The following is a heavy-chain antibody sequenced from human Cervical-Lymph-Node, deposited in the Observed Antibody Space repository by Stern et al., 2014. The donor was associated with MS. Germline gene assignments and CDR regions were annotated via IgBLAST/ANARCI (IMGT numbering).Heavy chain of an antibody. J-gene: IGHJ6*02. CDR3: ARGKVDYYYAFDV. CDR1: GYSFSDYC. CDR2: ISPNSGDT. V-gene: IGHV1-2*02. Sequence: QVQLVQSGAEMRQPGASVQVSCKASGYSFSDYCIQWVRQAPGQGLEWMGWISPNSGDTIHAQKFQGRVSMTRDTSFSTAYLVLSSLTSDDTAVYYCARGKVDYYYAFDVWGQGTTVTVSS.